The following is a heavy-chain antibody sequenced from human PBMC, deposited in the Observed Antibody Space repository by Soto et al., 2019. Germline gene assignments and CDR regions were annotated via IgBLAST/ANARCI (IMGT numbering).Heavy chain of an antibody. D-gene: IGHD6-19*01. CDR3: ARDRIAVGRYYGLDV. Sequence: QVQLQESGPGLVKSSETLSLTCTVSGGSISSYYWSWIRQPPGKGLEWIGCIYYSGSTNYNPSLKRHVTIXXAXSXXQFSLKLTSVTAADTAVYYCARDRIAVGRYYGLDVWGQGTTVTVSS. CDR2: IYYSGST. J-gene: IGHJ6*02. V-gene: IGHV4-59*01. CDR1: GGSISSYY.